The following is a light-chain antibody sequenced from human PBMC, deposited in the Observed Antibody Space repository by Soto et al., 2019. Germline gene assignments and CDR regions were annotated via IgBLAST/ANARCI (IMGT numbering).Light chain of an antibody. V-gene: IGKV3-15*01. CDR2: GAS. J-gene: IGKJ1*01. CDR3: QQYNNWPRK. CDR1: QSVSSN. Sequence: EIVMTQSPATLSVSPGERATLSCRASQSVSSNLAWYQQKPGQAPRLLIYGASTRATGIPARFSGSGSGTEFTLTIGSLQSEDFAVYYCQQYNNWPRKFGQGTRWIS.